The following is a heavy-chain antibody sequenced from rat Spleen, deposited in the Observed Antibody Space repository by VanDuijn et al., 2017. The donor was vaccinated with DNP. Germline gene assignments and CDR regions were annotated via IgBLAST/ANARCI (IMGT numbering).Heavy chain of an antibody. CDR2: ITSSGGST. Sequence: VQLKESGPGLVQPSQTLSLTCTVSGFSLTSYGVSWVRQPPGKGLEWVASITSSGGSTYYPDSVKGRFTISRDNAKNTLYLQMNSLRSEDTATYYCARGGRSYFDYWGQGVMVTVSS. CDR3: ARGGRSYFDY. J-gene: IGHJ2*01. D-gene: IGHD1-11*01. V-gene: IGHV5-31*01. CDR1: GFSLTSYG.